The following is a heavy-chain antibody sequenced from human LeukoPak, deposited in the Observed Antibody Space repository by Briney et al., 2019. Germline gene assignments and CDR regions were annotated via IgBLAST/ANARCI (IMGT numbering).Heavy chain of an antibody. Sequence: GASVKVSCKVSGGTFSSYAINWARQAPGQGLEWMGRIIPILGIANYAQKFRGRVTITADKSTTTAYMELSSLRSEDTAVYYCARVEGTLYRMDVWGQGTTVTVSS. CDR1: GGTFSSYA. J-gene: IGHJ6*02. V-gene: IGHV1-69*04. CDR3: ARVEGTLYRMDV. CDR2: IIPILGIA. D-gene: IGHD5-24*01.